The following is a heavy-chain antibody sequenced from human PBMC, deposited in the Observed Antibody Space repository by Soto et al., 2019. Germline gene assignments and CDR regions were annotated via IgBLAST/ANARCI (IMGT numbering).Heavy chain of an antibody. CDR2: ISAYNGNT. J-gene: IGHJ6*02. Sequence: QVQLVQSGAEVKKPGASVKVSCKASGYTFTSYGISWVRQAPGQGLEWMGWISAYNGNTNYAQKHQGRVTMTTDTSTSTAYMELRSLRSDDTAVYYCAREVRGHDYDILTGDLVGYYYYGMDVWGQGTTVTVSS. CDR1: GYTFTSYG. CDR3: AREVRGHDYDILTGDLVGYYYYGMDV. D-gene: IGHD3-9*01. V-gene: IGHV1-18*04.